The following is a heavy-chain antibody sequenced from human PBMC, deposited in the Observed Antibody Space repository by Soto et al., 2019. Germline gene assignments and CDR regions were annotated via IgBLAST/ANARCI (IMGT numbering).Heavy chain of an antibody. V-gene: IGHV3-48*03. D-gene: IGHD6-13*01. CDR1: GFTFSTYE. CDR2: ISVSGNIT. CDR3: VRDIMRASAAASLDY. J-gene: IGHJ4*02. Sequence: WGSLRLSCAAFGFTFSTYEFNWVRQAQGRGLEWISYISVSGNITEYADAVKGRFPISRDNAENSLHLHMSSLRVDDTAVYFCVRDIMRASAAASLDYWGQGTQVTVSS.